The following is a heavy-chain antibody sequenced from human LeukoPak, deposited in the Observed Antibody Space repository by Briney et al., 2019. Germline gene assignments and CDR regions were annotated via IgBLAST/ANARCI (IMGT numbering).Heavy chain of an antibody. CDR2: MNPNSGNT. J-gene: IGHJ5*02. D-gene: IGHD6-6*01. Sequence: ASVKVSCKASGHTFTSYDINWVRQATGQGLEWMGWMNPNSGNTGYAQKFQGRVTMTKNTSISTAYMELSSLRSEDTAVYYCARVRGEQLVVYWFDPWGQGTLVTVSS. CDR1: GHTFTSYD. CDR3: ARVRGEQLVVYWFDP. V-gene: IGHV1-8*01.